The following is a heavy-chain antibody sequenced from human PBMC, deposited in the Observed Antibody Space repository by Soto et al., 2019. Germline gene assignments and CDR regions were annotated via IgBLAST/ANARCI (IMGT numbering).Heavy chain of an antibody. CDR2: ISNDGSDE. V-gene: IGHV3-30*18. Sequence: QVQLVESGGSVVQPGRSLRLSCAASGFTFSKFGMHWLREAPGRGLEWVAGISNDGSDEYYVDSVKGRFNISRDNSKITLSLQMNSLRFEDTAVYFCAKDRRKWGDSPFEKWGQGTLVTVSS. CDR1: GFTFSKFG. J-gene: IGHJ4*02. D-gene: IGHD2-21*02. CDR3: AKDRRKWGDSPFEK.